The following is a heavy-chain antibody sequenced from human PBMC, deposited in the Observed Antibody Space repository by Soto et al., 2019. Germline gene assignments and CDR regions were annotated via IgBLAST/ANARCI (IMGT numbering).Heavy chain of an antibody. Sequence: PSETLSLTCTVSGGSITNYYWTWIRQTPGKGLEWIGYVYYTGSTNYNPSLKSRVTMSLDTSRNQFSLKLSSVTAADTAVYYCEREGCDFDSCGSGGYHYHGLDVWAQGTTVTVSS. CDR2: VYYTGST. CDR3: EREGCDFDSCGSGGYHYHGLDV. V-gene: IGHV4-59*12. J-gene: IGHJ6*02. D-gene: IGHD3-22*01. CDR1: GGSITNYY.